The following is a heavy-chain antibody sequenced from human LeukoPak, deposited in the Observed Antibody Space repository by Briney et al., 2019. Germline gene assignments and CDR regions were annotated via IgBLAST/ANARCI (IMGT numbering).Heavy chain of an antibody. V-gene: IGHV1-69*01. D-gene: IGHD6-19*01. CDR1: GGTFSSYA. J-gene: IGHJ5*02. Sequence: SVKVSCKASGGTFSSYAISWVRQAAGQGLEWMGGIIPIFGTANYAHKFQGRVTITADESTSTAYMELSSLRSEDTAVYYCARGSSGWYNWFDPWGQGTLVTVSS. CDR3: ARGSSGWYNWFDP. CDR2: IIPIFGTA.